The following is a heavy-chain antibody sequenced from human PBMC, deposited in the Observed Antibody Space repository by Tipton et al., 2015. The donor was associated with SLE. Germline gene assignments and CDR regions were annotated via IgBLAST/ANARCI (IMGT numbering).Heavy chain of an antibody. CDR2: IIPIFGTA. D-gene: IGHD6-6*01. CDR1: GGTFSSYA. V-gene: IGHV1-69*01. CDR3: ARDREAARGYYYCGMDV. J-gene: IGHJ6*02. Sequence: QVQLVQSGPEVKKPGSSVKVSCKASGGTFSSYAISWVRQAPGQGLEWMGGIIPIFGTANYAQKFQGRVTITADESTSTAYMELRNLRSDDTAVYCCARDREAARGYYYCGMDVWGQGTTVTVSS.